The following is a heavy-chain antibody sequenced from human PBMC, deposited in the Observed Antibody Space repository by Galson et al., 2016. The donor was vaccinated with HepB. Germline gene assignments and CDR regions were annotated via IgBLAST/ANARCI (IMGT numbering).Heavy chain of an antibody. V-gene: IGHV4-4*02. CDR3: ARVGSYRNYEIANWFDP. D-gene: IGHD4-11*01. Sequence: SETLSLTCAVSGGSITSSTWWNWVRQPPGKGLEWIGEIYHSGSTNYNPSLKSRVTISVDKFKNQVSLNLRSVSAADTAVYYCARVGSYRNYEIANWFDPWGQGILVTVSS. CDR2: IYHSGST. J-gene: IGHJ5*02. CDR1: GGSITSSTW.